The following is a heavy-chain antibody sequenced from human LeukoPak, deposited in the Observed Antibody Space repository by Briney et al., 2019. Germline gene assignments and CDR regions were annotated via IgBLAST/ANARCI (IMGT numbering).Heavy chain of an antibody. V-gene: IGHV3-21*01. J-gene: IGHJ4*02. CDR1: GFTVSNNY. CDR3: ARDKDGLWFGRSVYYFDY. Sequence: GGSLRLSCAASGFTVSNNYMSWVRQAPGKGLEWVSSISSSSSYIYYADSVKGRFTISRDNAKNSLYLQMNSLRAEDTAVYYCARDKDGLWFGRSVYYFDYWGQGTLVTVSS. D-gene: IGHD3-10*01. CDR2: ISSSSSYI.